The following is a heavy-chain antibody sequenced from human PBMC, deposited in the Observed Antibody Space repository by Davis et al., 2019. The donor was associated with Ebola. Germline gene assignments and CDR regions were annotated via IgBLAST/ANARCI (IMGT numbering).Heavy chain of an antibody. D-gene: IGHD6-13*01. CDR2: IYYSGST. CDR3: ARRSSSWSQFAP. J-gene: IGHJ5*02. CDR1: GGSFSGYY. Sequence: SETLSLTCAVYGGSFSGYYWGWIRQPPGKGLEWIGSIYYSGSTYYNPSLKSRVTISVDTSKNQFSLKLSSVTAADTAVYYCARRSSSWSQFAPWGQGTLVTVSS. V-gene: IGHV4-39*01.